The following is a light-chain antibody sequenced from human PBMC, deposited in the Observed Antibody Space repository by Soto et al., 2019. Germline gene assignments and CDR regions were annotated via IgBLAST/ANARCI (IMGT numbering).Light chain of an antibody. Sequence: QAVVTQEPSLTVSPGGTVTLTCASSTGVVTSGHFPYWIQQKPGQAPQTLIYNATHKQPWTPARFSGSLLGGRAALTLSDAQTDDEADYYCFLSFSPTRVFGGGTKLTVL. V-gene: IGLV7-46*01. CDR1: TGVVTSGHF. CDR2: NAT. CDR3: FLSFSPTRV. J-gene: IGLJ3*02.